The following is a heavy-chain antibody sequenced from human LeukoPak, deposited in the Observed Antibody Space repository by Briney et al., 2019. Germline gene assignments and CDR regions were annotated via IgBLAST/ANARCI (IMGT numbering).Heavy chain of an antibody. V-gene: IGHV3-23*01. D-gene: IGHD1-1*01. CDR2: ISGSGVTT. CDR1: GFTFSNYG. CDR3: AKDRWTEVDAFDI. J-gene: IGHJ3*02. Sequence: GGSLRLSCAASGFTFSNYGMSWGRQAPGKGLEWVSAISGSGVTTYYADSVKGRFTISRDNSKTPLYLQMNSLRAEDTAVYYCAKDRWTEVDAFDIWGQGTMVTVSS.